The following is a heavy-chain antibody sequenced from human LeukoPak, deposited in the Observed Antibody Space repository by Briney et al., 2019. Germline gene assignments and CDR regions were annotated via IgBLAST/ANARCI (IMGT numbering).Heavy chain of an antibody. Sequence: PGGSLRLSCAASGFTFSSYAMHWVRQPPRKGLLWVSRITSDGSGIGYADSVKGRFSTSRDNAKNTLYLKMNSLRAADTDVYYCARGDILTDYSFDPWGQGTLVIVSS. J-gene: IGHJ5*02. CDR1: GFTFSSYA. CDR2: ITSDGSGI. V-gene: IGHV3-74*01. CDR3: ARGDILTDYSFDP. D-gene: IGHD3-9*01.